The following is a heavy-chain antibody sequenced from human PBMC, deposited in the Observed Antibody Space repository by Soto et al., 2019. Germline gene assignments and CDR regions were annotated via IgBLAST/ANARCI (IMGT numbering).Heavy chain of an antibody. CDR2: IHQSGSP. Sequence: SETLSLTCAVSNFSLSKEYYWGWIRQPQGKGLEWIGSIHQSGSPYYNPSLKSRLTISIDKSKKQFSLKASDTAMYYCAKLASGGKPIDYWGQGTLVTVSS. J-gene: IGHJ4*02. V-gene: IGHV4-38-2*01. CDR1: NFSLSKEYY. CDR3: AKLASGGKPIDY. D-gene: IGHD2-15*01.